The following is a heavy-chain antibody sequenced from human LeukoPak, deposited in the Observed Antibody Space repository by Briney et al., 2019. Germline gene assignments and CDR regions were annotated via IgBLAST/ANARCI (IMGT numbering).Heavy chain of an antibody. V-gene: IGHV1-2*02. J-gene: IGHJ4*02. Sequence: ASVKVSCKASGYTFTGYYMHWVRQAPGQGLEWMGWINPNSGGTNYAQKFQGRVTMTRDTSISTAYMELSRLRSDDTAVYYCARDIAAAGTLPYWGQGTLVTVSS. D-gene: IGHD6-13*01. CDR1: GYTFTGYY. CDR2: INPNSGGT. CDR3: ARDIAAAGTLPY.